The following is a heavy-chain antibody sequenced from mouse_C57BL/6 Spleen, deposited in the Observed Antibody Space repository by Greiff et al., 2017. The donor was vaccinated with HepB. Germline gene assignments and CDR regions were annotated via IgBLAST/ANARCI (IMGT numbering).Heavy chain of an antibody. V-gene: IGHV5-4*03. CDR3: ARRPQGFAD. J-gene: IGHJ3*01. CDR2: ISDGGSYT. Sequence: EVQVVESGGGLVKPGGSLKLSCAASGFTFSSYAMSWVRQTPEKRLEWVATISDGGSYTYYPDNVKGRVTISRDNARNNRYLQMSHLQSEDTAMYYCARRPQGFADWGQGTLVTVSA. CDR1: GFTFSSYA.